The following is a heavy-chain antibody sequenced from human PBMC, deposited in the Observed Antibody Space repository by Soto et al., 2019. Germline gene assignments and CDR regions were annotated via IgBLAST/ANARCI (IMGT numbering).Heavy chain of an antibody. CDR3: ARGNLPAAIRPFDP. V-gene: IGHV3-21*01. D-gene: IGHD2-2*01. CDR2: ISSSSSYI. CDR1: GFTFSTYA. J-gene: IGHJ5*02. Sequence: EVQLLESGGNLVQPGGSLRLSCAASGFTFSTYAMSWVRQAPGKGLEWVSSISSSSSYIYYADSVKGRFTISRDNAKNSLYLQMNSLRAEDTAVYYCARGNLPAAIRPFDPWGQGTLVTVSS.